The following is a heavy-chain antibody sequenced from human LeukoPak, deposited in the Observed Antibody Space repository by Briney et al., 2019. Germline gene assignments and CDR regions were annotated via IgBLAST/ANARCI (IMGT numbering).Heavy chain of an antibody. CDR2: IYHSRNT. J-gene: IGHJ2*01. V-gene: IGHV4-38-2*01. CDR3: ARVEWGSVAALDGWYFDL. CDR1: DFSISNPYY. Sequence: PSETLSLTCAVSDFSISNPYYWGWVRQPPGKGLEWIGNIYHSRNTYYNPSLKSRVTISVDTSKNQFSLRLNSVTAADTAVYYCARVEWGSVAALDGWYFDLWGRGTLVAVSS. D-gene: IGHD6-6*01.